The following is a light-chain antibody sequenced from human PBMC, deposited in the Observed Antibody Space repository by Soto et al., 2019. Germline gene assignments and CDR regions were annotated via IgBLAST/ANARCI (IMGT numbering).Light chain of an antibody. V-gene: IGKV3-15*01. Sequence: EIVMTQSPATLSVSPGERATLSCRASQSVSSNLAWYQQKPGQAPRPLHLCGTTKATGNPARFRGKGSGTEFTLTISSLQSEDFAVYYCQQYNNWPQTFGQGTKVDIK. CDR2: CGT. CDR3: QQYNNWPQT. J-gene: IGKJ1*01. CDR1: QSVSSN.